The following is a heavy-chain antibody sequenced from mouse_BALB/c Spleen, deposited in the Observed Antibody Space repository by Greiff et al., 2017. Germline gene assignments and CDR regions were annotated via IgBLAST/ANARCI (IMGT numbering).Heavy chain of an antibody. D-gene: IGHD2-1*01. CDR2: IYPGSGST. CDR3: ARSGGNSWFAY. Sequence: VQLQQSGPELVKPGASVKMSCKASGYTFTDYVISWVKQRTGQGLEWIGEIYPGSGSTYYNEKFKGKATLTADKSSNTAYMQLSSLTSEDSAVYFCARSGGNSWFAYWGQGTLVTVSA. V-gene: IGHV1-77*01. J-gene: IGHJ3*01. CDR1: GYTFTDYV.